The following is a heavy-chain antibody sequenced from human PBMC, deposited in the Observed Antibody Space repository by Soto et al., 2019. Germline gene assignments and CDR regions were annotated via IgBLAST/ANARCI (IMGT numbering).Heavy chain of an antibody. CDR3: ARDLGSGWLVDY. Sequence: QVQLVESGGGVVQPGRSLRLSCAASGFTFSSYAMHWVRQAPGKGLEWVAVISYDGSNKYYADSVKGRFTISRDNSKNTLYLQMNSLRAEDTAVYYCARDLGSGWLVDYWGQGTLVTVSS. V-gene: IGHV3-30-3*01. D-gene: IGHD6-19*01. CDR1: GFTFSSYA. J-gene: IGHJ4*02. CDR2: ISYDGSNK.